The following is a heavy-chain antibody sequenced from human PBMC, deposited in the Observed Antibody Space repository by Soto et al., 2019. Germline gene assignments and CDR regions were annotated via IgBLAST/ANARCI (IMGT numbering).Heavy chain of an antibody. CDR3: AREGGYCSGGSCHHYYYGMDV. CDR2: IWYDGSNK. CDR1: GFTFSSYG. V-gene: IGHV3-33*01. Sequence: QVQLVESGGGVVQPGRSLRLSCAASGFTFSSYGMHWVRQAPGKGLEWVAVIWYDGSNKYYADSVKGRFTISRDNSKNTLYLQMNSLRAEDTAVYYCAREGGYCSGGSCHHYYYGMDVWGQGTTGTVSS. J-gene: IGHJ6*02. D-gene: IGHD2-15*01.